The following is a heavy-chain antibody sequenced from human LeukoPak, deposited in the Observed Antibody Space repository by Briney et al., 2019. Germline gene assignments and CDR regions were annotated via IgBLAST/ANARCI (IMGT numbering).Heavy chain of an antibody. V-gene: IGHV3-23*01. CDR3: AKDGGIVATNKMDV. D-gene: IGHD5-12*01. CDR2: ISGSGGST. Sequence: PGGSLRLSCAASGFTFSSYAMSWVRQAPGKGLEWVSDISGSGGSTYYADSVKGRFTISRDNSKNTLYLQMNSLRAEDTAVYYCAKDGGIVATNKMDVWGQGTTVTVSS. CDR1: GFTFSSYA. J-gene: IGHJ6*02.